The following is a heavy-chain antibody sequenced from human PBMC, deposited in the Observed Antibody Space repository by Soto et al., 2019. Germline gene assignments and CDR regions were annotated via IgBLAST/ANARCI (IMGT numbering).Heavy chain of an antibody. J-gene: IGHJ4*02. CDR2: IIPILGIA. CDR3: AGSRRYCSGGSCATEPNDY. V-gene: IGHV1-69*02. D-gene: IGHD2-15*01. Sequence: QVQLVQSGAEEKKPGSSVKVSCKASGGTFSSYTISWVRQAPGQGLEWMGRIIPILGIANYAQKFQGRVTITADKSTSTAYMELSSLRSEDTAVYYCAGSRRYCSGGSCATEPNDYWGQGTVVTVSS. CDR1: GGTFSSYT.